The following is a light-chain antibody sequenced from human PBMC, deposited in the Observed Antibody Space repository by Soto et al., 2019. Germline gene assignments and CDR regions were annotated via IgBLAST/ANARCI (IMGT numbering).Light chain of an antibody. V-gene: IGLV2-14*01. CDR1: SSDVGGYTY. Sequence: QSALTQPASVSGSPGHSITIPCTGTSSDVGGYTYVSWYQQHPGKAPKLMIYEIRNRPSGVSTRFSGSKSGNTASRTISGLQTEDEADYYCSSYTTGNTLVLGGGTKLTVL. CDR2: EIR. CDR3: SSYTTGNTLV. J-gene: IGLJ2*01.